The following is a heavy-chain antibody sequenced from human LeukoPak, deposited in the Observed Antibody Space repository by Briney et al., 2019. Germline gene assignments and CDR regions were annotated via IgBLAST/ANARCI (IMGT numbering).Heavy chain of an antibody. CDR1: GFTFSDSW. CDR2: MNQDGSDK. CDR3: ATYTHWVAGDV. J-gene: IGHJ6*02. Sequence: GGSLRLSCAAPGFTFSDSWMSWVRQAPGKGLEWVANMNQDGSDKDYVDSVKGRFTISRDNARNSLYLQMGSLRAEDTAVYYCATYTHWVAGDVWGQGTTVTVSS. D-gene: IGHD3-16*01. V-gene: IGHV3-7*01.